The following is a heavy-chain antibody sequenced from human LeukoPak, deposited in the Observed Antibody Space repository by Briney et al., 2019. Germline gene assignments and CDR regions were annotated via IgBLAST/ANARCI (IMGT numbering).Heavy chain of an antibody. CDR1: GGSISSSSYY. CDR3: ARQPSYDSSGYCDY. V-gene: IGHV4-39*01. Sequence: SETLSLTCTVSGGSISSSSYYWGWIRQPPGKGLEWIGSIYYSGSTYYNPSLKSRVTISVDTSKNQFSLKLSSVTAADTAVYYCARQPSYDSSGYCDYWGQGTLVTVSS. J-gene: IGHJ4*02. CDR2: IYYSGST. D-gene: IGHD3-22*01.